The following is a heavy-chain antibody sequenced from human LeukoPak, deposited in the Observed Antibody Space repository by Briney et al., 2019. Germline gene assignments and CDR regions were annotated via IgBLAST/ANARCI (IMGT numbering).Heavy chain of an antibody. CDR3: VRLLDVDY. Sequence: GGSLRLSCAASGFPFRNYWIHWVRQAPGKGLVWVSRINPDGAITDYAGPVKGRFTISRDNAKNMVYLQMGSLRAEDTAVYYCVRLLDVDYWGQGTLVTVSS. CDR2: INPDGAIT. J-gene: IGHJ4*02. D-gene: IGHD1-1*01. V-gene: IGHV3-74*01. CDR1: GFPFRNYW.